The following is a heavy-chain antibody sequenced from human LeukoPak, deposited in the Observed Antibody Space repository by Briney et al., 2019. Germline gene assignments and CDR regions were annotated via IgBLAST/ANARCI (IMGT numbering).Heavy chain of an antibody. J-gene: IGHJ3*02. CDR1: GFTFSSYG. CDR3: ARGRVGAFDI. V-gene: IGHV3-33*01. Sequence: GGSLRLSCAASGFTFSSYGIYWVRQAPGKGLEWVAVIWYDGRNKYYADSVKGRFTISRDNSKNTLYLQMNSLRAEDTAVYYCARGRVGAFDIWGQGTMVTVSS. D-gene: IGHD3-10*01. CDR2: IWYDGRNK.